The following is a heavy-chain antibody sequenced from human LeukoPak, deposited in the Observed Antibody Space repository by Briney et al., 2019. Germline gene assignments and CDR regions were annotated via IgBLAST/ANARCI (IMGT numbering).Heavy chain of an antibody. CDR1: GFTFSSSA. D-gene: IGHD2-15*01. CDR2: ISNNGGYT. J-gene: IGHJ4*02. CDR3: AKQLGYCSDGSCYFPY. V-gene: IGHV3-23*01. Sequence: PGGSLRLSCAASGFTFSSSAMSWVRQAPGKGLEWVSAISNNGGYTYYADSVQGRSTISRDNSKSTLCLQMNSLRAEDTAVYYCAKQLGYCSDGSCYFPYWGREPWSPSPQ.